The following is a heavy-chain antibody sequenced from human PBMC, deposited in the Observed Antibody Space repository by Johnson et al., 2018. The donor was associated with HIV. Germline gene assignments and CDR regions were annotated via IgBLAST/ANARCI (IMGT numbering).Heavy chain of an antibody. CDR2: ISYDGSNK. J-gene: IGHJ3*02. D-gene: IGHD6-13*01. V-gene: IGHV3-30*04. CDR3: AKVRSSSWYDAFDI. CDR1: GFTFSSYA. Sequence: QVQLVESGGGVVQPGRSLRLSCAASGFTFSSYAMHWVRQAPGMGLEWVAVISYDGSNKYYADSVKGRFTISRDNSKNTLYLQMNRLRIEDTAVYYCAKVRSSSWYDAFDIWGQGTMVTVSS.